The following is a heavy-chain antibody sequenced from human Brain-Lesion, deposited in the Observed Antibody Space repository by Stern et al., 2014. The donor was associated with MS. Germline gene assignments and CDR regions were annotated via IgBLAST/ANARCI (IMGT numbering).Heavy chain of an antibody. Sequence: EAQLVESGGDLVQPGRSLRLSCAAFGFTFDDYAMHWVRQAPGKGLEGVAGISWNSGTIGYADSVKGRFTTSRDNAYSSLYLQMNSLRPEDTALYYCARDITGSSAYFAYWGQGTLVTVSS. CDR2: ISWNSGTI. J-gene: IGHJ4*02. CDR1: GFTFDDYA. CDR3: ARDITGSSAYFAY. D-gene: IGHD1-14*01. V-gene: IGHV3-9*01.